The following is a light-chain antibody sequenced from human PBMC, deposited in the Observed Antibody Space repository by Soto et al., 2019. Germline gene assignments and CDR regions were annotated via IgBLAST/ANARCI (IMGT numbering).Light chain of an antibody. CDR2: GAS. CDR1: QTVDHAY. Sequence: VLTQSPGTLSLSLGDRATLSCRASQTVDHAYVAWYQQRPGQPPSLLIYGASTRATDIPARFSGSGSGQDFTLTISRLEPEDAAVYYCQQYGNSPWTFGQGTKVEIK. J-gene: IGKJ1*01. CDR3: QQYGNSPWT. V-gene: IGKV3-20*01.